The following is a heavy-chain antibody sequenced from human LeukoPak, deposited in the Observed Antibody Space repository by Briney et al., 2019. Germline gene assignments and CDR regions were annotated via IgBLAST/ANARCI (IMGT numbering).Heavy chain of an antibody. CDR1: GFTFSSYG. V-gene: IGHV3-33*06. CDR2: IWYDGRNK. Sequence: HPGRSLRLSCAASGFTFSSYGMHWVRQAPGKGLEWVAVIWYDGRNKYYADSVKGRFSISRDNSKNTLYLQMNSLRAEDTAVYYCAKEYEAYCGGDCYSHFQDWGQGTLVIVSS. CDR3: AKEYEAYCGGDCYSHFQD. D-gene: IGHD2-21*02. J-gene: IGHJ1*01.